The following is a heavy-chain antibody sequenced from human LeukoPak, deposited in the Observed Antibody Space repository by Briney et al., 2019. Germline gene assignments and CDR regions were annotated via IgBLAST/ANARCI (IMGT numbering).Heavy chain of an antibody. V-gene: IGHV3-30-3*01. CDR2: ISYDGSNK. CDR3: ARDRKGGSGWTLFDY. Sequence: GGSLRLSCAASGFTFSYYALHWVRQAPGEGLEWVAVISYDGSNKYYADSVKGRFTISRDNSKNTLYLQMNSLRGEDTAVYYCARDRKGGSGWTLFDYWGQGTLVTVSS. CDR1: GFTFSYYA. D-gene: IGHD6-19*01. J-gene: IGHJ4*02.